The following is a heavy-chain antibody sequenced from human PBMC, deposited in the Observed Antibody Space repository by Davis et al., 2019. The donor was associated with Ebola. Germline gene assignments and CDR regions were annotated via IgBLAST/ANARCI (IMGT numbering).Heavy chain of an antibody. CDR3: AKDRSSSWSYNWFDP. CDR2: ISWNSGSI. CDR1: GFTFSQSD. J-gene: IGHJ5*02. Sequence: SLKISCAASGFTFSQSDMNWVRQAPGKGLEWVSGISWNSGSIGYADSVKGRFTISRDNAKNSLYLQMNSLRAEDTALYYCAKDRSSSWSYNWFDPWGQGTLVTVSS. D-gene: IGHD6-13*01. V-gene: IGHV3-9*01.